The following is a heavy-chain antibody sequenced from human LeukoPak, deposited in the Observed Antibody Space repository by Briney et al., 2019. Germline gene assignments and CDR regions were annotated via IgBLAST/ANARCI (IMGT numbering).Heavy chain of an antibody. CDR2: ISSSSSYI. CDR3: ARDGLAAATLHWCFDL. J-gene: IGHJ2*01. CDR1: GFTFSTYS. D-gene: IGHD6-25*01. V-gene: IGHV3-21*01. Sequence: GGSLRLSCAASGFTFSTYSINWVRQAPGKGLEWVSSISSSSSYIYYADSVKGRFTISRDNAKNSLSLQMNSLRAEDTAVYYCARDGLAAATLHWCFDLWGRGTLVTVSS.